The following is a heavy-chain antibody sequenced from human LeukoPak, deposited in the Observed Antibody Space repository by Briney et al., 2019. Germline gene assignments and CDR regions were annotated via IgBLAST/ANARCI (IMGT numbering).Heavy chain of an antibody. CDR1: GFTFSSYW. J-gene: IGHJ4*02. D-gene: IGHD2-2*01. CDR2: IDSFGSSA. V-gene: IGHV3-74*03. CDR3: ARDIVVVPAAIDY. Sequence: GGSLRLSCAASGFTFSSYWMHWVRQAPGKGLGWVSRIDSFGSSAAYAESVKGRFTVSRDNAKNTLYLQMNSLRAEDTAVYYCARDIVVVPAAIDYWGQGTLVTVSS.